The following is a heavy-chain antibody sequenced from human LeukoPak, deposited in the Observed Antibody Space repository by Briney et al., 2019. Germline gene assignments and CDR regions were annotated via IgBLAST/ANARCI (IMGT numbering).Heavy chain of an antibody. CDR2: ISSSGSTI. CDR1: GFTFSDYY. J-gene: IGHJ6*03. CDR3: AREASGSGSYGPYYYYYMDV. Sequence: PGGSLRLSCAASGFTFSDYYMSWIRQAPGKGLEWVSYISSSGSTIHYADSVKGRFTISRDNAKNSLYLQMNSLRAEDTAVYYCAREASGSGSYGPYYYYYMDVWGKGTTVTVSS. D-gene: IGHD3-10*01. V-gene: IGHV3-11*01.